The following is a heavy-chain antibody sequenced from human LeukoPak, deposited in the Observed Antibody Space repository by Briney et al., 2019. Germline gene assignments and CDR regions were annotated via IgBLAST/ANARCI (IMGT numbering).Heavy chain of an antibody. J-gene: IGHJ4*02. V-gene: IGHV1-46*01. D-gene: IGHD1-1*01. CDR3: ARVGYDFDD. CDR2: INPSGSAT. Sequence: GASVKVSCKASGFTFSTYYMHWLRQAPGQGPEWIGVINPSGSATVYAQKFQGRVNMTRDTSTSTVYMELSSLTSDDTAVYYCARVGYDFDDWGQGTLVSVSS. CDR1: GFTFSTYY.